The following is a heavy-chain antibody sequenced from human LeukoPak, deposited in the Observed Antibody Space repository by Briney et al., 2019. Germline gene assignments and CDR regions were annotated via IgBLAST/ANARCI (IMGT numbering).Heavy chain of an antibody. CDR1: GGSISSGDNY. CDR3: ARQTGYGLVSFDF. D-gene: IGHD3-10*01. CDR2: IYYSGST. J-gene: IGHJ4*02. Sequence: KPSESLSLTCTVSGGSISSGDNYSNWLRPPRGKGREWIGYIYYSGSTNYNPSLKSRVTISLDTSKNQFSLKLSSVTAADTAVYYCARQTGYGLVSFDFWCQGTLVTVSS. V-gene: IGHV4-61*08.